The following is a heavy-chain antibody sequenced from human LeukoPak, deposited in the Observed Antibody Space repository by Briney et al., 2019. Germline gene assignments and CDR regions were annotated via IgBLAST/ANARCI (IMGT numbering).Heavy chain of an antibody. Sequence: GGSLRLSCAASGFTSSSYAMSWVRQAPGKGLEWVSTISGDGSRTDYADSVKGRFTISRDNSKNTLYLQMNSLRADDTAVCYCARGGPYSSSQSWFDPWGQGTLVTVSS. V-gene: IGHV3-23*01. J-gene: IGHJ5*02. CDR3: ARGGPYSSSQSWFDP. D-gene: IGHD6-19*01. CDR2: ISGDGSRT. CDR1: GFTSSSYA.